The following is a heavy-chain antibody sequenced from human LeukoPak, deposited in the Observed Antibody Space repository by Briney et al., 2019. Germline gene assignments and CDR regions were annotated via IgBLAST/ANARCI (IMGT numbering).Heavy chain of an antibody. Sequence: ASVKVSCKVSGYTLAELSMHWVRQAPGKGLEWMGGFDPEDGETIYAQKFQGRVTMIEDTSTDTAYMELSSLRSEDTAVYYCATEYYYDSTSDYWGQGTLVTVSS. CDR3: ATEYYYDSTSDY. V-gene: IGHV1-24*01. D-gene: IGHD3-22*01. CDR2: FDPEDGET. CDR1: GYTLAELS. J-gene: IGHJ4*02.